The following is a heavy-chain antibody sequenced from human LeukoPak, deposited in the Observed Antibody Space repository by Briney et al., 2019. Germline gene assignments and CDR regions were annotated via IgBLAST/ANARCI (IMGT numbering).Heavy chain of an antibody. V-gene: IGHV4-34*01. CDR3: ARRGRTTIDY. D-gene: IGHD1-14*01. J-gene: IGHJ4*02. CDR2: INHSGST. Sequence: PSETLSLTCAVYGGSFSGYYWSWIRQPPGKGLEWIGEINHSGSTNYNPSLKSRVTISVDTSKNQFSLKLSSVTAADTAVYYCARRGRTTIDYWGQGTLVTVYS. CDR1: GGSFSGYY.